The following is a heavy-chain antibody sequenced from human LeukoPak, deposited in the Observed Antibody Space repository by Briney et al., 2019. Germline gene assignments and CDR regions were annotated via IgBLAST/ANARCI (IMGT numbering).Heavy chain of an antibody. J-gene: IGHJ4*02. Sequence: SETLSLTCNVSGGSISSSSYYWGWIRQPPGKGLEWIGSIYYSGSTYYNPSLKSRVTISVDTSKNQFSLKLSSVTAADTAVYYCARDYDSSGYGTHDYWGQGTLVTVSS. CDR1: GGSISSSSYY. V-gene: IGHV4-39*01. CDR2: IYYSGST. D-gene: IGHD3-22*01. CDR3: ARDYDSSGYGTHDY.